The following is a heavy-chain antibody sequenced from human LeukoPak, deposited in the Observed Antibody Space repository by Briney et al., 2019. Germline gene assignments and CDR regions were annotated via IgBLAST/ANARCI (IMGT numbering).Heavy chain of an antibody. CDR2: INHSGST. CDR1: GGSFSGYY. CDR3: ARGGKQQLSAYFDY. V-gene: IGHV4-34*01. Sequence: SETLSLTCAVYGGSFSGYYWSWIRQPPGKGLEWTGEINHSGSTNYNPSLKSRVTISVDTSKNQFSLKLSSVTAADTAVYYCARGGKQQLSAYFDYWGQGTLVTVSS. D-gene: IGHD6-13*01. J-gene: IGHJ4*02.